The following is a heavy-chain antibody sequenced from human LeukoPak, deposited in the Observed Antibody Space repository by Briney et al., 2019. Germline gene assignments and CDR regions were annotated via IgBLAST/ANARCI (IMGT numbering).Heavy chain of an antibody. V-gene: IGHV3-15*01. CDR1: GFTFCNAW. Sequence: GGSLRLSCAASGFTFCNAWMSWVRQAPGKGLEWVGRIKSKTDGGTTDYAAPVKGRFTISRDDSKNTLYLQMNSLKTEDTAVYYCTTALRALIAVAVQDYWGQGTLVTVSS. CDR3: TTALRALIAVAVQDY. J-gene: IGHJ4*02. CDR2: IKSKTDGGTT. D-gene: IGHD6-19*01.